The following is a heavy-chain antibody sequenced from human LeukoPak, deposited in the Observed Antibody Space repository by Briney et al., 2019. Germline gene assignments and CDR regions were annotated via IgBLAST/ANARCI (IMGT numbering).Heavy chain of an antibody. CDR3: ARGQWLRIDY. D-gene: IGHD5-12*01. V-gene: IGHV3-30-3*01. Sequence: GRSLRLSCGDSGFTFRSYAMHWVRQAPGKGLEWVAVISYDESDKYYADSVKGRFTISRDNSKNTLYLQMNSLRAEDTAVYYCARGQWLRIDYWGQGTLVIASS. CDR2: ISYDESDK. J-gene: IGHJ4*02. CDR1: GFTFRSYA.